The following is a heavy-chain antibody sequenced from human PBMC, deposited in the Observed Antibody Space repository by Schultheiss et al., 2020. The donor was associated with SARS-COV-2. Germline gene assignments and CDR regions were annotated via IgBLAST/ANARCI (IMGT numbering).Heavy chain of an antibody. D-gene: IGHD3-10*01. V-gene: IGHV4-34*01. CDR1: GGSFSGYY. CDR2: IYYSGST. J-gene: IGHJ5*02. CDR3: ARWRRGYYGSGSFLDP. Sequence: SETLSLTCAVYGGSFSGYYWSWIRQPPGKGLEWIGYIYYSGSTYYNPSLKSRVTISVDTSKNQFSLKLSSVTAADKAVYYCARWRRGYYGSGSFLDPWGQGTLVTVSS.